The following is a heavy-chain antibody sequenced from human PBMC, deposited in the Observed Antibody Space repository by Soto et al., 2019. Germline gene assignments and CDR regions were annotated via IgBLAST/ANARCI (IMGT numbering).Heavy chain of an antibody. V-gene: IGHV1-58*02. CDR2: IVVGSGNT. J-gene: IGHJ6*02. D-gene: IGHD6-13*01. CDR1: GFTLTSSA. CDR3: AVNPPAAGTSYYYYGMDV. Sequence: SVKVSCKASGFTLTSSAMQWVRQARGQRLEWIGWIVVGSGNTNYAQKFQERVTITRDMSTSTAYMELSSLRSEDTAVYYCAVNPPAAGTSYYYYGMDVWGQGTTVTVSS.